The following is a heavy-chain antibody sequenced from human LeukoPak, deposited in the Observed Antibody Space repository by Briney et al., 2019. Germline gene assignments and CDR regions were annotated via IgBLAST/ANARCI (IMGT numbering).Heavy chain of an antibody. V-gene: IGHV3-7*01. CDR1: GFTSGHIFTSYW. Sequence: GGSLRLSCVASGFTSGHIFTSYWMSWVRQAPGKGLEWVANINQDGNEAYYVDSVKGRFTISRDNAKNSLYLQMNSLRVEDTAVYYCARSYLQMVSASWGQGTLVTVSS. CDR3: ARSYLQMVSAS. J-gene: IGHJ5*02. D-gene: IGHD3-10*01. CDR2: INQDGNEA.